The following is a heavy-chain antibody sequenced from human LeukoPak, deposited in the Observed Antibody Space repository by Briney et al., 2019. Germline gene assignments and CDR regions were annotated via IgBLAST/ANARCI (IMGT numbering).Heavy chain of an antibody. CDR1: GGSISSGSYS. J-gene: IGHJ5*02. CDR2: IYHSGTT. D-gene: IGHD3-22*01. V-gene: IGHV4-30-2*01. Sequence: SQTLSLTCAVSGGSISSGSYSWSWIRQPPGKGLEWIGYIYHSGTTYYNASLKSRFTISVYRSKNQLSLKLSSVTTADTAVYYCARGSSGDYYDSSGSPTGFDPWGQGTLVTVSS. CDR3: ARGSSGDYYDSSGSPTGFDP.